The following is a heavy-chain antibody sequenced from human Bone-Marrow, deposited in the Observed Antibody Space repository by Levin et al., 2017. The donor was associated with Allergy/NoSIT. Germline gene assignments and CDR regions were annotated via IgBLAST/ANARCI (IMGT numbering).Heavy chain of an antibody. V-gene: IGHV1-69*04. Sequence: ASVKVSCKASGGTFSSYAISWVRQAPGQGLEWMGRIIPILGIANYAQKFQGRVTITADKSTSTAYMELSSLRSEDTAVYYCARTGLGFGESHFDYWGQGTLVTVSS. CDR2: IIPILGIA. J-gene: IGHJ4*02. CDR1: GGTFSSYA. D-gene: IGHD3-10*01. CDR3: ARTGLGFGESHFDY.